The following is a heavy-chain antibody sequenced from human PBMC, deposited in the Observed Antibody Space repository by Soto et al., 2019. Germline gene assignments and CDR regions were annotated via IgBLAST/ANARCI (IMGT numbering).Heavy chain of an antibody. CDR3: ARVGHYYYGMDV. V-gene: IGHV1-3*01. J-gene: IGHJ6*02. D-gene: IGHD3-3*01. Sequence: ASVKVCCKASGYTFTTYVMHWVRQAPGQRLEWMGWVNAGNDNTKYSQKFQGRVTITRDTSASTVYMELSSLSSEDTAVYYCARVGHYYYGMDVWGQGTTVTVSS. CDR1: GYTFTTYV. CDR2: VNAGNDNT.